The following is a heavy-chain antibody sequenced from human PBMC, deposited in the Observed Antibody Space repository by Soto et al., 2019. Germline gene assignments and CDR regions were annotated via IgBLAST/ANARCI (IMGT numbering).Heavy chain of an antibody. CDR1: GGTFSSYT. J-gene: IGHJ6*03. V-gene: IGHV1-69*08. Sequence: QVQLVQSGAEVKKPGSSVKVSCKASGGTFSSYTISWVRQAPGQGLEWMGRIIPILGLANYAQKFQGRVTITANKSTSTAYMYLSSLRSKDTAVYYCAREADGAYYYYYIDVWGKGTTVTVSS. CDR3: AREADGAYYYYYIDV. CDR2: IIPILGLA. D-gene: IGHD4-17*01.